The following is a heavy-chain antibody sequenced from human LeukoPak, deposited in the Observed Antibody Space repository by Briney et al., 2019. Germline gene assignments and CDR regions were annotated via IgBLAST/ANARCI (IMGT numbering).Heavy chain of an antibody. V-gene: IGHV1-8*01. J-gene: IGHJ4*02. CDR1: GYTFTSYD. D-gene: IGHD3-3*01. Sequence: ASVEVSCKASGYTFTSYDINWVRQATGQGLEWMGWMNPNSGNTGYAQKFQGRVTMTRNISISTAYMELSSLRSEDTAVYYCARPDRRWSGYYTLGYWGQGTLVTVSS. CDR2: MNPNSGNT. CDR3: ARPDRRWSGYYTLGY.